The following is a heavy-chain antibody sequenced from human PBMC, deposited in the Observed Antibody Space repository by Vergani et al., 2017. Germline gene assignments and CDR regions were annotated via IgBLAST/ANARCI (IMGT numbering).Heavy chain of an antibody. J-gene: IGHJ4*02. V-gene: IGHV1-2*02. Sequence: QVQRVQSGAEVKKPGASVKASCKAFGYTFTDYFMHWVRQAPGQGLEWMGWINPNRGGTNYAQKFQGRVDMTRDTSLRTAYMERSNLRSEDTAVYYCARNGTISIRDYFDYWGQGTLVTVSS. CDR1: GYTFTDYF. CDR3: ARNGTISIRDYFDY. CDR2: INPNRGGT.